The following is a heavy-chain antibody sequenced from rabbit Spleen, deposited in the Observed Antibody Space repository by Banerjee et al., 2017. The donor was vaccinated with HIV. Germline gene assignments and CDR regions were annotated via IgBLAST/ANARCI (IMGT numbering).Heavy chain of an antibody. CDR1: GFSFSSGYD. Sequence: QSLEESGGGLVKPGGTLTLTCTASGFSFSSGYDMCWVRQAPGKGLEWIACIYVGSSGSTWYANWAKGRFTISRTSSTTVTLEMTSLTAADTATYFCARGSAAMTMVITGFYLNLWGQGTLVTVS. CDR3: ARGSAAMTMVITGFYLNL. V-gene: IGHV1S40*01. J-gene: IGHJ4*01. D-gene: IGHD2-1*01. CDR2: IYVGSSGST.